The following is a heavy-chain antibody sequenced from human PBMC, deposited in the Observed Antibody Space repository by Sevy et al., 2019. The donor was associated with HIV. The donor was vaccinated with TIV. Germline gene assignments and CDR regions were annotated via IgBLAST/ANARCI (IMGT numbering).Heavy chain of an antibody. CDR2: IGSAGDT. J-gene: IGHJ3*02. V-gene: IGHV3-13*01. Sequence: GGSLRLSCAASGFTFSSYDMHWVRQATGKGLEWVSAIGSAGDTYYQGSVKGRFTISRENARNSWYLQLNSLRAGDTAVYYCARGGGIAPRVLEYAFDIWGQGTMVTVSS. D-gene: IGHD6-6*01. CDR3: ARGGGIAPRVLEYAFDI. CDR1: GFTFSSYD.